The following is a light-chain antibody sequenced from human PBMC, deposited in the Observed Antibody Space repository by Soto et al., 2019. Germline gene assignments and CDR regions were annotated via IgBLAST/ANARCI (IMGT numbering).Light chain of an antibody. CDR2: SSS. V-gene: IGKV1-39*01. CDR3: LQTFTTDVT. Sequence: DIQMTQSPSSLSASAGDTVTITCRASQKIADYLSWYQQKPGKAPKLLMYSSSILHDGVSSRFSGDGSGTAFSLTITGLQSEDFATYYWLQTFTTDVTFCGGTTVEVK. J-gene: IGKJ4*01. CDR1: QKIADY.